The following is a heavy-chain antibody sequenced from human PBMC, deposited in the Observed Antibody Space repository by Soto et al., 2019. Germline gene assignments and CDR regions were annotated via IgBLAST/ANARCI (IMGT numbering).Heavy chain of an antibody. CDR3: ARAYYYGSGSYYRGGYYFDY. CDR1: GFTFSDYY. CDR2: ISSSSSYT. V-gene: IGHV3-11*05. J-gene: IGHJ4*02. D-gene: IGHD3-10*01. Sequence: QVQLVESGGGLVKPGGSLRLSCAASGFTFSDYYMSWIRQAPGKGLEWVSYISSSSSYTNYADSVKGRFTISRDNAKNSLYLQMNSLRAEDTAVYYCARAYYYGSGSYYRGGYYFDYWGQGTLVTVSS.